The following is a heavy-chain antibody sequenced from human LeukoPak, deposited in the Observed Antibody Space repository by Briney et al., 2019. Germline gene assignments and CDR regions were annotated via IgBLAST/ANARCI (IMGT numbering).Heavy chain of an antibody. V-gene: IGHV1-18*01. CDR2: ISAYNGNT. D-gene: IGHD3-22*01. CDR3: ARDLVELDSSGYHLDAFDI. CDR1: GYTFTNYG. J-gene: IGHJ3*02. Sequence: ASVKVSCKASGYTFTNYGISWVRQAPGQGLEWMAWISAYNGNTNYAQKLQGRVTMTTDTSTSTAYMELRSLRSDDTAVYYCARDLVELDSSGYHLDAFDIWGQGTMVTVSS.